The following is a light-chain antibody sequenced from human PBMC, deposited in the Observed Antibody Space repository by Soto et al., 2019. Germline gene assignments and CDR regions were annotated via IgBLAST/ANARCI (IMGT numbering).Light chain of an antibody. CDR1: QSVSSSY. CDR2: GAS. V-gene: IGKV3-20*01. CDR3: QQYGSSPRT. Sequence: EIVLTQSPGTLSLSPGERATLSCRASQSVSSSYLAWYQQKPGQATRLLIYGASSRDTGIPDRFSGNGSGTNFTFTISRLEPEDFAVYYCQQYGSSPRTVGQGTKVDIK. J-gene: IGKJ1*01.